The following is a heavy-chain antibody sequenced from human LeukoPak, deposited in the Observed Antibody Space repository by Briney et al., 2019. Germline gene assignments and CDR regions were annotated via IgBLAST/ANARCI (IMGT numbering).Heavy chain of an antibody. CDR3: ARDYEPIAAAGANFDY. J-gene: IGHJ4*02. V-gene: IGHV1-46*01. CDR1: GFTFTSYY. D-gene: IGHD6-13*01. Sequence: PGGSLRLSCAASGFTFTSYYMHWVRQAPGQGLEWMGIINPSGGSTSYAQKFQGRVTMTRDMSTSTVYMELSSLRSEDTAVYYCARDYEPIAAAGANFDYWGQGTLVTVSS. CDR2: INPSGGST.